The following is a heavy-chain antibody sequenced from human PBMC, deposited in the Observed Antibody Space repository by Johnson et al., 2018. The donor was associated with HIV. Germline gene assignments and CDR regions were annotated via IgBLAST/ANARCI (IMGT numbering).Heavy chain of an antibody. CDR3: AKEVATRGIVGARGAFDI. J-gene: IGHJ3*02. V-gene: IGHV3-30*18. CDR2: ISYDGSNK. D-gene: IGHD1-26*01. CDR1: GFPFSSYG. Sequence: QVQLVESGGGVVQPGRSLRLSCAASGFPFSSYGMHWVRQAPGKGLEWVAVISYDGSNKYYADSVKGRFIISRDNSKNTLYLQVHSLRTEDTALYYCAKEVATRGIVGARGAFDIWGQGTMVTVSS.